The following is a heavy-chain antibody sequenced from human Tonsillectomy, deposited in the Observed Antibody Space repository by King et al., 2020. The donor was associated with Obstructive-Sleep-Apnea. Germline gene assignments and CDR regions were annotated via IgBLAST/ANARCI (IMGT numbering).Heavy chain of an antibody. CDR1: GGSFSGYY. V-gene: IGHV4-34*01. CDR3: ARGDRGLGYCSGGSCLFWDY. D-gene: IGHD2-15*01. Sequence: VQLQQWGAGLLKPSETLSLTCAVYGGSFSGYYWSWIRQPPGKGLEWIGEINHSGSTNYNPSLKSRVTISVDTSKNQFSLKLSSVTAADPAVYYCARGDRGLGYCSGGSCLFWDYWGQGTLVTVSS. J-gene: IGHJ4*02. CDR2: INHSGST.